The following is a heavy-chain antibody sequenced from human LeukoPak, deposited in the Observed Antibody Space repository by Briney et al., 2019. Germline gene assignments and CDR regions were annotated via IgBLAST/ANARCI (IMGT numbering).Heavy chain of an antibody. D-gene: IGHD1-26*01. V-gene: IGHV1-46*01. J-gene: IGHJ3*02. Sequence: ASVKVSCKGSGYTFTGYYMHWVRQAPGQGLEWMGIINPSGGSTTYAQKFQGRLTMTSDTSTSTVYMELSSLRSEDTAVYYCARSSAYYNEADIWGQGTMVTVSS. CDR2: INPSGGST. CDR3: ARSSAYYNEADI. CDR1: GYTFTGYY.